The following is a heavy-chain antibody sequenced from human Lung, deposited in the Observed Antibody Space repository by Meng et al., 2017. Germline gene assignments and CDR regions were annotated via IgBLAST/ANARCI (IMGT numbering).Heavy chain of an antibody. D-gene: IGHD4-11*01. CDR2: INHSGST. CDR1: CGFFSDYY. J-gene: IGHJ4*02. V-gene: IGHV4-34*01. Sequence: QVQLQQWGAGLLEPSESLSLTCVVSCGFFSDYYWSWIRQPPGKGLEWIGEINHSGSTNYNPSLESRATISVDTSQNNLSLKLSSVTAADSAVYYCARGPTTMAHDFDYWGQGTLVTVSS. CDR3: ARGPTTMAHDFDY.